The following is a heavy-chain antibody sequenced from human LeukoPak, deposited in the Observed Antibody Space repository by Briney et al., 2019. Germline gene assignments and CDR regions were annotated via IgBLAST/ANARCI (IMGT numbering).Heavy chain of an antibody. D-gene: IGHD3-16*01. CDR2: IREDGSEK. CDR3: ARYSRGGPLEY. CDR1: GGTFTNYW. Sequence: GGSLRLSCAASGGTFTNYWMSWVRQAPGKGLEWVANIREDGSEKKYVDCVKGRFTIARDNAKHSLQLQMSGPRAKATAVYYRARYSRGGPLEYWGQGILVSVSS. V-gene: IGHV3-7*01. J-gene: IGHJ4*02.